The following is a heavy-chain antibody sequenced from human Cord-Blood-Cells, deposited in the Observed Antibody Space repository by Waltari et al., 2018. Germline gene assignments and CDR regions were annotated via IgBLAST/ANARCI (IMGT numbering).Heavy chain of an antibody. D-gene: IGHD3-22*01. Sequence: QLQLQESGPGLVKPSETLSLTCTVSGGSISSSSYYWGWIRQPPGKGLEWIGSIYYSGSTYYNPSLKSRVTISVDTSKNQFSLKLSSVTASDTAVYYCATFPYYYDSSGYFNWFDPWGQRTLVTVSS. CDR2: IYYSGST. CDR1: GGSISSSSYY. V-gene: IGHV4-39*01. CDR3: ATFPYYYDSSGYFNWFDP. J-gene: IGHJ5*02.